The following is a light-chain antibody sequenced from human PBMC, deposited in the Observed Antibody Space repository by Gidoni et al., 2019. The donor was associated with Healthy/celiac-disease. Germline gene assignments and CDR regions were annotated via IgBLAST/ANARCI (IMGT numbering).Light chain of an antibody. V-gene: IGKV1-8*01. CDR1: QGISRY. J-gene: IGKJ2*01. Sequence: AIRITQSPSSLSASTGDRVTITCRASQGISRYLAWYQQKPGIAPKLLIYAASTLQSGVPSRFSGSRSGTDVTLIIICLQSADFATYYCQQYDSYPPDTFGQGTKLEIK. CDR3: QQYDSYPPDT. CDR2: AAS.